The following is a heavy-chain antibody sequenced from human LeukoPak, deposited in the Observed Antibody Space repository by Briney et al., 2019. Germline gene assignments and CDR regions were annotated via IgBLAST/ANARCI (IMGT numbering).Heavy chain of an antibody. V-gene: IGHV3-48*02. J-gene: IGHJ2*01. CDR1: GFTFSSSS. CDR3: AKEVIRYWYFDP. CDR2: ISSTSSKL. D-gene: IGHD2-21*01. Sequence: GGSLRLSCVASGFTFSSSSMNWVRQAPGKGLEWVSYISSTSSKLYYAESVKGRFTISRDNAKNSLYLQMNSLRDEDTAVYYCAKEVIRYWYFDPWGRGTLVTVSS.